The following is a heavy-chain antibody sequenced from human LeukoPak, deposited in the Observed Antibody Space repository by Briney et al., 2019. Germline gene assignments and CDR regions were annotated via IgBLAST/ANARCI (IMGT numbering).Heavy chain of an antibody. CDR1: GFTFSSYA. V-gene: IGHV3-23*01. J-gene: IGHJ4*02. CDR2: ISGSGGST. CDR3: ATSTAAAGTD. D-gene: IGHD6-13*01. Sequence: PGGSLRLSCAAPGFTFSSYAMSWVRQAPGKGLEWVSAISGSGGSTYYADSVKGRFTISRDNAQNSLYLQMNSLRAEDTAIYYCATSTAAAGTDWGQGTLVTVSS.